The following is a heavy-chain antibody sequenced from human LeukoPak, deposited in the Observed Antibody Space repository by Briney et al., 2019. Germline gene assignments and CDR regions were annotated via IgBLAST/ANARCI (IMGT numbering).Heavy chain of an antibody. CDR2: ISGSGGNT. CDR3: ARPCFTMIVF. J-gene: IGHJ4*02. CDR1: GFHLSSYA. D-gene: IGHD3-22*01. Sequence: GGSLRLSCAVSGFHLSSYAMSWVRQPPGKGVEWVSGISGSGGNTYHAPSVQGRCTLSRGNFKNTLYLETKRLNADDPAVYYCARPCFTMIVFWGQGTLVTVSS. V-gene: IGHV3-23*01.